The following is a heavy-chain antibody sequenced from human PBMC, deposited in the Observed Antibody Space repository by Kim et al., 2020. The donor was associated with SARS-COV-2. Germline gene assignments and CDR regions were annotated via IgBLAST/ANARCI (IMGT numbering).Heavy chain of an antibody. CDR1: GFTFSSYW. CDR2: IKQDGSEK. J-gene: IGHJ1*01. D-gene: IGHD6-13*01. V-gene: IGHV3-7*01. CDR3: ARGSLSSSSWPEYFQH. Sequence: GGSLRLSCAASGFTFSSYWMSWVRQAPGKGLEWVANIKQDGSEKYYVDSVKGRFTISRDNAKNSLYLQMNSLRAEDTAVYYCARGSLSSSSWPEYFQHWGQGTLVTVSS.